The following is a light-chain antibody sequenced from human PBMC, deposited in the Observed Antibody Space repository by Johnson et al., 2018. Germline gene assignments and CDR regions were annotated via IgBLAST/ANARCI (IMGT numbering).Light chain of an antibody. CDR1: SSNIVNNY. J-gene: IGLJ1*01. CDR2: ENN. Sequence: QSVLTQPPSVSAAPGQKVTISCSGSSSNIVNNYVSWYQQLPGTAPKLLIYENNKRPSGIPDRFSGSKSGTSATLGITGLQTGDEADYYCGTWDSSLSAGNVFATGTKVTVL. CDR3: GTWDSSLSAGNV. V-gene: IGLV1-51*02.